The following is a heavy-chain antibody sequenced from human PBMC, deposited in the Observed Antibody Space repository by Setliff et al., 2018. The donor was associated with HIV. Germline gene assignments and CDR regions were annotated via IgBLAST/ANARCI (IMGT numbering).Heavy chain of an antibody. CDR1: GFAFRNYL. CDR2: ISSDGSDK. V-gene: IGHV3-30*01. J-gene: IGHJ6*03. CDR3: SRRVGVRPPFYYYYMDV. Sequence: GGSLRLSCAASGFAFRNYLFHWVRQAPGKGLEWVAIISSDGSDKNYADSVKGRFTVSRDNSKNTLYLQMNSLRSEDTAVYYCSRRVGVRPPFYYYYMDVWGKGTTVTVSS. D-gene: IGHD1-26*01.